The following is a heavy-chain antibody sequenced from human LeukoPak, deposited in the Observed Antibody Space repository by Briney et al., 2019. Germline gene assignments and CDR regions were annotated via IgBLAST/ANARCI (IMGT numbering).Heavy chain of an antibody. J-gene: IGHJ6*03. CDR2: IYYSGST. Sequence: SETLSLTCTVSGGSISSYYWSWIRQPPGEGLEWIGYIYYSGSTNYNPSLKSRVTMSVDTSKNQFSLKVSSVTAADTAVYYCARVYDSGSQAYFYYMDVWGKGTTVTISS. D-gene: IGHD3-10*01. V-gene: IGHV4-59*01. CDR3: ARVYDSGSQAYFYYMDV. CDR1: GGSISSYY.